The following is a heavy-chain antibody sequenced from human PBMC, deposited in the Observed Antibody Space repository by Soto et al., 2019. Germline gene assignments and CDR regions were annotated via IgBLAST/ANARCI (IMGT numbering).Heavy chain of an antibody. Sequence: GVSLRLSCAASGFTFSDYYMSWIRQAPGKGLEWVSYISSSSSYTNYADSVKGRFTISRDNAKNSLYLQMNSLRAEDTAVYYCARVPQRSSGPLDIWGQGTMVTVSS. CDR2: ISSSSSYT. J-gene: IGHJ3*02. CDR3: ARVPQRSSGPLDI. V-gene: IGHV3-11*06. CDR1: GFTFSDYY. D-gene: IGHD3-22*01.